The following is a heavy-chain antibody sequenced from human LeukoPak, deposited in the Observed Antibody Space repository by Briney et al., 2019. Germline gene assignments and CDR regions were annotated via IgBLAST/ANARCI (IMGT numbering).Heavy chain of an antibody. V-gene: IGHV3-48*01. CDR2: ISSSSSTI. J-gene: IGHJ3*02. CDR1: GFTFSSYS. CDR3: ARDRVVVAGPDAFDI. D-gene: IGHD2-15*01. Sequence: GGSLRLSCAASGFTFSSYSMNWVRQAPGKGLEWVSYISSSSSTIYYADSVKGRFTISRDNAKNSLYLQMNSLRAEDTAVYYCARDRVVVAGPDAFDIWGQGTVVTVSS.